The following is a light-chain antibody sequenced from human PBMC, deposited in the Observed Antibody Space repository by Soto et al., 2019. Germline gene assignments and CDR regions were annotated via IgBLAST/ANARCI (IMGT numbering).Light chain of an antibody. CDR1: SSNIGSNY. CDR3: AAWDDSLSGLV. V-gene: IGLV1-47*01. Sequence: QSVLTQPPSASGTPGQMVTISCSGSSSNIGSNYVYWYQQLPGTAPKLLIYRNNQRPSGVPDRFSGSKSGTSDSLAISGLRSEDEADYYCAAWDDSLSGLVFGGGTQLTV. CDR2: RNN. J-gene: IGLJ2*01.